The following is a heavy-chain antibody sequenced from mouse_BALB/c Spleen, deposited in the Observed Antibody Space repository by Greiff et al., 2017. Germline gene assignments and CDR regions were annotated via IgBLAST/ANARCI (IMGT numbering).Heavy chain of an antibody. CDR3: ARSGITTVVAPFDY. D-gene: IGHD1-1*01. CDR2: INPGSGGT. Sequence: QVQLKQSGAELVRPGTSVKVSCKASGYAFTNYLIEWVKQRPGQGLEWIGVINPGSGGTNYNEKFKGKATLTADKSSSTAYMQLSSLTSDDSAVYFCARSGITTVVAPFDYWGQGTTLTVSS. J-gene: IGHJ2*01. V-gene: IGHV1-54*03. CDR1: GYAFTNYL.